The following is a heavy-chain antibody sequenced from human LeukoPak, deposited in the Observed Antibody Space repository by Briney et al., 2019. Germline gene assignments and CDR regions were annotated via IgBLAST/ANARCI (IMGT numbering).Heavy chain of an antibody. CDR1: GGSISSGDYY. D-gene: IGHD4-17*01. J-gene: IGHJ4*02. CDR2: IYYSGST. Sequence: SETLSLTCTVSGGSISSGDYYWSWIRQPPRKGLEWIGYIYYSGSTYYNPSLKSRVTISVDTSKNQFSLKLSSVTAADTAVYYCAREHGDYRFDYWGQGTLVTVSS. CDR3: AREHGDYRFDY. V-gene: IGHV4-30-4*01.